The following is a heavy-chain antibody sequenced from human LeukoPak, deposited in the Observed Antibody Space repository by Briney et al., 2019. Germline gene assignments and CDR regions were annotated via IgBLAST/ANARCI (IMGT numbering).Heavy chain of an antibody. CDR1: GFTFSSYG. Sequence: GGSLRLSCAASGFTFSSYGMHWVRQAPGKGLEWVAVISYDGSNKYYADSVKGRFTISRDNSKNTLYLQMNSLRAEDTAVYYCAKEVIAAAGTNFDYWGQGTLVTVSS. CDR2: ISYDGSNK. V-gene: IGHV3-30*18. CDR3: AKEVIAAAGTNFDY. D-gene: IGHD6-13*01. J-gene: IGHJ4*02.